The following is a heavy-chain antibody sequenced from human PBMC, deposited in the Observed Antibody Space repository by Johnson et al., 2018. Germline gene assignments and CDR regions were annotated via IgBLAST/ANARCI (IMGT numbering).Heavy chain of an antibody. CDR1: GFTFSSYG. CDR3: VQPYSSDWWTRQH. Sequence: QVQLVQSGGGVVQPGKSLRLSCAASGFTFSSYGMHWVRQAPGQGLEWVAVISYDGSNQYYADSVKGRFTVSRDNSKNTLFVQMNSLRAEDTAVYYCVQPYSSDWWTRQHWGQGTLVTVSS. D-gene: IGHD6-19*01. CDR2: ISYDGSNQ. V-gene: IGHV3-30*18. J-gene: IGHJ1*01.